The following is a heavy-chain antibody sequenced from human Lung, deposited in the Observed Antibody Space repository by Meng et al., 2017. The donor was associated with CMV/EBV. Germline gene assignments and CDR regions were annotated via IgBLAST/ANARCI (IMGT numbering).Heavy chain of an antibody. Sequence: QVQLQESGPGLVKPSGTLSLTCAVSGGSISSSNLWTWVRQVPGKGLEWIGEIYHSGSTNYNPSLKSRVTISVDKFKNQFSLKLGSVTAADTAVYYCARIERRRILKYCGSDCSTTGYWGQGTLVTVSS. V-gene: IGHV4-4*02. CDR2: IYHSGST. CDR1: GGSISSSNL. CDR3: ARIERRRILKYCGSDCSTTGY. D-gene: IGHD2-21*02. J-gene: IGHJ4*02.